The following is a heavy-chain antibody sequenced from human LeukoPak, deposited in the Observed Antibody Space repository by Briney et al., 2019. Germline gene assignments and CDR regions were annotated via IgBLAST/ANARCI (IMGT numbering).Heavy chain of an antibody. D-gene: IGHD2-2*01. V-gene: IGHV3-23*01. CDR1: EFTFSNYA. CDR3: AKGLSGYCSSTSCASSN. J-gene: IGHJ4*02. CDR2: ISGSGDST. Sequence: GGSLRLSCAASEFTFSNYAMSWVRQAPGKGLEWASAISGSGDSTYYADSVKGRFTISRDNSKNTLYLQMNSLRAEDTAVYYCAKGLSGYCSSTSCASSNWGQGTLVTVSS.